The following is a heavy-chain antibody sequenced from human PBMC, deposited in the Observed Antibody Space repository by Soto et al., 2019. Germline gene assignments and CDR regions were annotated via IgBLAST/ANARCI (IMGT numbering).Heavy chain of an antibody. Sequence: GGSLRLSCAASGFTFSSYAMSWVRQAPGKGLEWVSAISGSGGSTYYADSVKGRFTISRDNSKNTLYLQMNSLRAEDTAVYYCAKDLQQQLPNSYYYYYYMDVWGKGPRSPSP. CDR3: AKDLQQQLPNSYYYYYYMDV. V-gene: IGHV3-23*01. CDR2: ISGSGGST. CDR1: GFTFSSYA. D-gene: IGHD6-13*01. J-gene: IGHJ6*03.